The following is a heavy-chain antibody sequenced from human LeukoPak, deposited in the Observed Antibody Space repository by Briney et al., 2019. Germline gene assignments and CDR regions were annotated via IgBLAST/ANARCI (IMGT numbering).Heavy chain of an antibody. J-gene: IGHJ3*02. CDR1: GFTFSSYS. Sequence: GGSLRLSCAASGFTFSSYSMNWVRQAPGKGLEWISYISSSSNDKYYADSVKGRFTISRDNDKNSLYLQMNSLRAEDTAVYYCASSVVVTATDAFDIWGQGTMVTVPS. CDR3: ASSVVVTATDAFDI. V-gene: IGHV3-48*01. D-gene: IGHD2-21*02. CDR2: ISSSSNDK.